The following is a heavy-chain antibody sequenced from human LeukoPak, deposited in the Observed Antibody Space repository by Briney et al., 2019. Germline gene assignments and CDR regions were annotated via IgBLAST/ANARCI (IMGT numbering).Heavy chain of an antibody. CDR1: GGSISSGGYY. CDR3: ARGRDYDFWSGYYHNWFDP. CDR2: IYYSGST. V-gene: IGHV4-31*03. Sequence: SQTLSLTCTVSGGSISSGGYYWSWIRQHPGKGLEWIGYIYYSGSTYYNPSLKSRVTISVDTSKNQFSLKLSSVTAADTAVCYCARGRDYDFWSGYYHNWFDPWGQGTLVTVSS. J-gene: IGHJ5*02. D-gene: IGHD3-3*01.